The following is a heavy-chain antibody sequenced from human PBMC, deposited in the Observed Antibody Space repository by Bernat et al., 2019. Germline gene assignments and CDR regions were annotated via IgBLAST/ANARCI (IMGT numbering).Heavy chain of an antibody. V-gene: IGHV1-3*01. CDR2: INAGNGNT. CDR3: ASGYCSGGSCLLGWFDP. D-gene: IGHD2-15*01. J-gene: IGHJ5*02. Sequence: QVQLVQSGAEVKKPGASVKVSCKASGYTFTSYAMHWVRQAPGQRLEWMGWINAGNGNTKYSQKFRGRVTITRDTSASTAYMELSSLRSEDTAVYYCASGYCSGGSCLLGWFDPWGQGTLVTVSS. CDR1: GYTFTSYA.